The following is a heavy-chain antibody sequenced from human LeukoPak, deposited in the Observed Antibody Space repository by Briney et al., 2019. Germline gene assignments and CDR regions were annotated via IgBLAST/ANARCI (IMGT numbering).Heavy chain of an antibody. D-gene: IGHD2-2*01. V-gene: IGHV3-7*03. J-gene: IGHJ6*02. CDR2: IKEDGGEI. CDR1: GFTFSNYW. CDR3: ARDCSSTSCYVGSGYYYYGMDV. Sequence: GGSLRLSCAASGFTFSNYWMSWVRQAPGKGLEWVANIKEDGGEINYVDSVKGRFSISRDNSKNTLYLQMNSLRAEDTAVYYCARDCSSTSCYVGSGYYYYGMDVWGQGTTVTVSS.